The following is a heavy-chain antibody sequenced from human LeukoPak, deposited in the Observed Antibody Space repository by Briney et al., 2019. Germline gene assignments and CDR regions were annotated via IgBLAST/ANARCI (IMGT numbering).Heavy chain of an antibody. CDR2: ISGNGDGT. Sequence: PGGSLRLSCAASGFTFSDYAMSWVRQAPGKGLEWVSAISGNGDGTDYADSVKGRFTISRDNSKNTLFLQMNSLRAEDAAVYYCAKGRGAYCSGDRSSRILDYWGQGTLVTVSS. D-gene: IGHD2-21*02. J-gene: IGHJ4*02. CDR1: GFTFSDYA. V-gene: IGHV3-23*01. CDR3: AKGRGAYCSGDRSSRILDY.